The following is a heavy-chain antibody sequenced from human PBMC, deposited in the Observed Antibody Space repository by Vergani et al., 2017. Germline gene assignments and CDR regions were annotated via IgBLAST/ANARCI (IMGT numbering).Heavy chain of an antibody. CDR2: ISYDGSNK. J-gene: IGHJ6*03. V-gene: IGHV3-30*18. CDR1: GFTFRSHG. Sequence: QVQLVESGGGVVQPGRSLRLSCAASGFTFRSHGMHWVRQAPGKGLGWVAVISYDGSNKYYADSVQGRFTISRDNSKNSLYLQMNSLGAEDTALYYCAKDDELRYYYYMDGWGRATTVTVS. D-gene: IGHD1-7*01. CDR3: AKDDELRYYYYMDG.